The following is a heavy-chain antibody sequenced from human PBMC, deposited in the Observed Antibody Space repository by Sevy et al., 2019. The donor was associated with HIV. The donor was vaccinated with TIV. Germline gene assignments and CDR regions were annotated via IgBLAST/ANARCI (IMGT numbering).Heavy chain of an antibody. CDR1: GFTFSNAW. CDR2: IKSKTDGGTT. CDR3: TTDPISSGYYLSAFHI. V-gene: IGHV3-15*01. D-gene: IGHD3-22*01. J-gene: IGHJ3*02. Sequence: GGSLRLSCAASGFTFSNAWMSWVRQAPGKGLEWVGRIKSKTDGGTTDYAAPVKGRFTISRDDSKNTLYLQMNSLKTEDTDVYYCTTDPISSGYYLSAFHIWGQGTMVTVSS.